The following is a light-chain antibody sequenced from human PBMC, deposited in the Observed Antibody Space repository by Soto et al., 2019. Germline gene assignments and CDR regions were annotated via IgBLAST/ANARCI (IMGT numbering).Light chain of an antibody. CDR2: DAS. Sequence: EIVMTQSPATLSVSPGERATLSCRASQSVSSNLAWYQQKPGQAPRLLIYDASNRATGIPARFSGSGSGTDFTLTISSLEPEVFAVYYCQQRSNWTFGQGTKVDI. CDR3: QQRSNWT. CDR1: QSVSSN. V-gene: IGKV3-11*01. J-gene: IGKJ1*01.